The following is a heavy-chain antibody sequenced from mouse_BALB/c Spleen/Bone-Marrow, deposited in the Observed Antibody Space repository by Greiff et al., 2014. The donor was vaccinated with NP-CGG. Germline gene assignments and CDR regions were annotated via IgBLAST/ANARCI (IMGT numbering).Heavy chain of an antibody. CDR1: GFAFSSYD. CDR2: ISHGGGTT. CDR3: TRHGGYYPYYYAMDY. D-gene: IGHD2-3*01. J-gene: IGHJ4*01. V-gene: IGHV5-12-1*01. Sequence: DVQLQESGGGLVKPGGSLKLSCAASGFAFSSYDMSWVRQTPEKRLEWVAYISHGGGTTYYSDTVKGRFTISRDNAKNTLYLQMSSLKSEDTAIYYCTRHGGYYPYYYAMDYWGQGTPVTVSS.